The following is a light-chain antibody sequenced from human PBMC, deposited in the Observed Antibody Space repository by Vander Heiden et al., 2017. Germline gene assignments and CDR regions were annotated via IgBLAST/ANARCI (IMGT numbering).Light chain of an antibody. V-gene: IGKV1-39*01. CDR3: QQSDSTPFT. Sequence: DIQMTQSPSSLSASVGDRVTLTCRASQSISSYLNWYQQKPGKAPNLLIYAASSLQSGVPSRFSGSGSGTDFTLTISSLQPEDFATYYCQQSDSTPFTFGHGTRVDIK. J-gene: IGKJ3*01. CDR2: AAS. CDR1: QSISSY.